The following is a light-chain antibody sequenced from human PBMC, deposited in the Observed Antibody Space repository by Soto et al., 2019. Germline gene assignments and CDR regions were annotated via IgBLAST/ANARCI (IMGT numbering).Light chain of an antibody. Sequence: EIVLTQSPGSLSLSPGERATLSCRASQSVDSSFFAWYQKKPGQAPRLLIYGASKRATGIPARFSGSGSGTDFTLTISRLEPEDFAVYYCQQYVSSVTFGQGTKVASK. CDR3: QQYVSSVT. J-gene: IGKJ1*01. CDR1: QSVDSSF. V-gene: IGKV3-20*01. CDR2: GAS.